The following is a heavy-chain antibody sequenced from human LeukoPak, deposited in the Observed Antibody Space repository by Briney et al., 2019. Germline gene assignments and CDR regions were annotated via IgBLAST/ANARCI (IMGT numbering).Heavy chain of an antibody. Sequence: ASVKVSCKASGYTFTSYDINWVRQATGQGLEWMGWMNPNSGNTGYAQKFQGRVAMTRNTSITTAYMELRSLRSDDTAVYYCARGPPMIVVVTPPDPFFVYWGQGTLVTVSS. CDR1: GYTFTSYD. D-gene: IGHD3-22*01. CDR3: ARGPPMIVVVTPPDPFFVY. V-gene: IGHV1-8*01. CDR2: MNPNSGNT. J-gene: IGHJ4*02.